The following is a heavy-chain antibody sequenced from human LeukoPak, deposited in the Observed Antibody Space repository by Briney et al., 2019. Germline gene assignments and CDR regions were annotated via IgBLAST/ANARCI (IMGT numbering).Heavy chain of an antibody. CDR3: ARSCRDGYRDFDY. J-gene: IGHJ4*02. D-gene: IGHD5-24*01. CDR2: IYPGDSDT. V-gene: IGHV5-51*01. CDR1: GYSFTSYW. Sequence: GESLKVSCKGSGYSFTSYWIGWVRQMPGKGLEWMGIIYPGDSDTRYSPSFQGQVTISADKSISTAYLQWSSLRASDTAMYYCARSCRDGYRDFDYWGQGTLVTVSS.